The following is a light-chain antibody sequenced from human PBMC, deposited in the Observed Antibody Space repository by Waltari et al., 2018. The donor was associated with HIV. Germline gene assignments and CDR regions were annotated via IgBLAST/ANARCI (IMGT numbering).Light chain of an antibody. CDR1: SSNIGSKT. J-gene: IGLJ2*01. CDR2: NNN. Sequence: QSVLTQPPSVSGTPGQRVTISCSGSSSNIGSKTIHWYQQLPGTAPKPLIYNNNHRPAGVPGRFSGSKSGTSASLAISGLQSEDEADYYCAAWDGSVNYSPVVFGGGTKLTVL. CDR3: AAWDGSVNYSPVV. V-gene: IGLV1-44*01.